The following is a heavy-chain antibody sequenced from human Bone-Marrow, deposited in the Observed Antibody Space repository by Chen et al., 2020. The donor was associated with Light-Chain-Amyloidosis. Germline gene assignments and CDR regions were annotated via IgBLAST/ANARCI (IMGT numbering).Heavy chain of an antibody. V-gene: IGHV1-46*01. CDR3: ARDRFAFDS. Sequence: QVQLEQSGAEMKKPGASVKLSCKSSGNTFTTFYMHWVRQAPGQGLEWMGVIHPGSGDTNYAHKIQGRFTMTRDTSTSTVYMELSSLRSEDTAMYYCARDRFAFDSWGQGTMVTVSS. J-gene: IGHJ3*01. CDR2: IHPGSGDT. CDR1: GNTFTTFY.